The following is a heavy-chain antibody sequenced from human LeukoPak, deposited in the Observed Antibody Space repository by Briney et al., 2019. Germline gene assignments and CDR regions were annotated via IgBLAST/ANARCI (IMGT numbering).Heavy chain of an antibody. CDR3: ARDGAEGDYFDY. CDR2: IYTSGST. Sequence: SETLSLTCTVSGGSLSSYYWSWIRQPAGKGLEWIGRIYTSGSTNYNPSLKSRVTISVDTSKNQFSLKLSSVTAADTAVYYCARDGAEGDYFDYWGQGTLVTVSS. J-gene: IGHJ4*02. V-gene: IGHV4-4*07. CDR1: GGSLSSYY. D-gene: IGHD3-16*01.